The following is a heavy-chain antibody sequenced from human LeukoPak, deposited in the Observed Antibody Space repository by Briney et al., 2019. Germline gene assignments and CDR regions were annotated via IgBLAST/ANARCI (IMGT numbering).Heavy chain of an antibody. CDR1: GFTVSTSY. D-gene: IGHD6-13*01. V-gene: IGHV3-53*05. J-gene: IGHJ5*02. CDR3: ARPRGAAAGTFGFDP. CDR2: LYSDGST. Sequence: GGSLRLSCAASGFTVSTSYMSWVRQAPGKGLEWVSALYSDGSTYHADSVKGRFTISRDNSKNTLYLQMNSLRAEDTAVYYCARPRGAAAGTFGFDPWGQGTLVTVSS.